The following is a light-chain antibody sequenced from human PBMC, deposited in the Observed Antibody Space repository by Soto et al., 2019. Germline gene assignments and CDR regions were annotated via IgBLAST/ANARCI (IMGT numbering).Light chain of an antibody. CDR3: KQYDIWSS. CDR2: GAS. CDR1: ESVNIK. J-gene: IGKJ4*01. Sequence: EVVMTQSPAALSVSPGERASLSCRASESVNIKLAWYQQKPGQAPRLLIYGASTRATGIPARFSGSGSGTQFTLTISSLQSEDFAVYYCKQYDIWSSFGGGTKVDIK. V-gene: IGKV3-15*01.